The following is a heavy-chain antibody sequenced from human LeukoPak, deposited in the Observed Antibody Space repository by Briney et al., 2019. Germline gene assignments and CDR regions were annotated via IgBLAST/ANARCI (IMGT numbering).Heavy chain of an antibody. CDR3: AKDASVGAGDY. V-gene: IGHV3-30*18. CDR2: ISYDGSNK. D-gene: IGHD1-26*01. Sequence: GRSLRLSCAASGFTFSSYGMHWVRQAPGKGLEWVAVISYDGSNKYYADSVKGRFTISRDNSKNTLYLQMNSLRAEDTAVYYCAKDASVGAGDYWGQGTLVTVSS. J-gene: IGHJ4*02. CDR1: GFTFSSYG.